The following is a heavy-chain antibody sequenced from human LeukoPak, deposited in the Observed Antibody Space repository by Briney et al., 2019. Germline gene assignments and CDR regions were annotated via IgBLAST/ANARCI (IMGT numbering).Heavy chain of an antibody. J-gene: IGHJ4*02. Sequence: RGSLRLSCSVSGFTFSSYAMHWVRQAPGKGLEYVSAISSNGGSTHYAESVKGRFTISRDNSKNTLYLQMSSLRAEDTAVYYCVKGRSYTASYFDYWGQGTLVTVSS. D-gene: IGHD2-2*02. V-gene: IGHV3-64D*06. CDR3: VKGRSYTASYFDY. CDR2: ISSNGGST. CDR1: GFTFSSYA.